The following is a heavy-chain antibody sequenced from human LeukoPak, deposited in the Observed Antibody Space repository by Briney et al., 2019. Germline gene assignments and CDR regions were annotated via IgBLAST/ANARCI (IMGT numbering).Heavy chain of an antibody. J-gene: IGHJ6*02. Sequence: GESLKISCKGSGFSFTSYWIAWVRQMPGKGLEWMGIIYPGDSDTRYSPSFQGQVTISADKSISTAYLQWSSLKASDTAMYYCAVGSSGYCSSTSCYGDYYGMDVWGQGTTVTVSS. V-gene: IGHV5-51*01. CDR3: AVGSSGYCSSTSCYGDYYGMDV. D-gene: IGHD2-2*01. CDR1: GFSFTSYW. CDR2: IYPGDSDT.